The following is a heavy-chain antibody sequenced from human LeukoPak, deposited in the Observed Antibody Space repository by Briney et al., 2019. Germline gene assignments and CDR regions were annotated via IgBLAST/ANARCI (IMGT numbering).Heavy chain of an antibody. V-gene: IGHV5-51*01. CDR1: EYSFNSYW. CDR3: ATRALEYSSSSVAFDI. Sequence: GESLKISCKGSEYSFNSYWIGWVRQMPGKGLEWMGIIYPGDSDTRYSPSFQGQVTISADKSISTAYLQWSSLKASDTAMYYCATRALEYSSSSVAFDIWGQGTMVTVSS. CDR2: IYPGDSDT. J-gene: IGHJ3*02. D-gene: IGHD6-6*01.